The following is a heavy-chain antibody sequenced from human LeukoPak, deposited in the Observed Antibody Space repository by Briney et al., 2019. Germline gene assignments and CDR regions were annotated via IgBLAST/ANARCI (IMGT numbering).Heavy chain of an antibody. V-gene: IGHV3-74*01. Sequence: GGSLRLSCAASGFTFSSYWMHWVRQAPGKGGVGVSRINSDGRRTIYADSVKGRFTISRDNAKHTLYLQMNSLRAEDTAVYYCARDQWLGLGYYFDYWGQGTLVAVSS. CDR2: INSDGRRT. CDR3: ARDQWLGLGYYFDY. J-gene: IGHJ4*02. D-gene: IGHD6-19*01. CDR1: GFTFSSYW.